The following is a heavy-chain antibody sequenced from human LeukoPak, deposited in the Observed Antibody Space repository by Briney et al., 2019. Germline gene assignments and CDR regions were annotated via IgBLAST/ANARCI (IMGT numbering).Heavy chain of an antibody. J-gene: IGHJ4*02. V-gene: IGHV1-18*01. Sequence: ASVKVSCKASGGTFSSYAISWVRQAPGQGLEWMGWISAYNGNTNYAQKLQGRVTMTTDTSTSTAYMELRSLRSDDTAVYYCARDSPLRYCDWLAGGPKPVDYWGQGTLVTVSS. D-gene: IGHD3-9*01. CDR1: GGTFSSYA. CDR3: ARDSPLRYCDWLAGGPKPVDY. CDR2: ISAYNGNT.